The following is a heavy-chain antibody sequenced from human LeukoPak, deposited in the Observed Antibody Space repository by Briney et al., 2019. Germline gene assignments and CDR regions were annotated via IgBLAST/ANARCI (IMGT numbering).Heavy chain of an antibody. J-gene: IGHJ6*02. CDR2: ISSSGSAI. CDR3: ARGHYGLDV. CDR1: GFTFSDYY. V-gene: IGHV3-11*01. Sequence: GGSLRLSCAASGFTFSDYYLSWIRQAPGEGLAWVSYISSSGSAIFYIDSVKGRFTISRDNAKNSLYLQMNSLRAEDTAIYYCARGHYGLDVWGQGTTVTVSS.